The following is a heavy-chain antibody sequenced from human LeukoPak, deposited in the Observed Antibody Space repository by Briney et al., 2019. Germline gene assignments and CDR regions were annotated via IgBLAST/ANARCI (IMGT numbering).Heavy chain of an antibody. CDR3: ASPEWLPDSFDI. D-gene: IGHD3-3*01. J-gene: IGHJ3*02. CDR2: ISYDGSNK. Sequence: GGSLRLSCAASGFTFSSYGMHWVRQAPGKGLEWVAVISYDGSNKYYVDSVKGRFTISRDNAKNSLYLQMNSLRAEDTAVYYCASPEWLPDSFDIWGQGTMVTVSS. CDR1: GFTFSSYG. V-gene: IGHV3-30*03.